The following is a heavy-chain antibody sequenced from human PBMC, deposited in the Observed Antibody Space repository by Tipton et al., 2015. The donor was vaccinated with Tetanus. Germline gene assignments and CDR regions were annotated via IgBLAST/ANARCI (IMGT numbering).Heavy chain of an antibody. CDR2: ISGSGGST. CDR3: AKAGYYYDSSGYSYYFDY. J-gene: IGHJ4*02. V-gene: IGHV3-23*01. CDR1: GFTFSSYA. Sequence: AASGFTFSSYAMSWVRQAPGKGLEWVSAISGSGGSTYYADSVKGRFTISRDNSKNTLYLQMNSLRAEDTAVYYCAKAGYYYDSSGYSYYFDYWGQGTLVTVSS. D-gene: IGHD3-22*01.